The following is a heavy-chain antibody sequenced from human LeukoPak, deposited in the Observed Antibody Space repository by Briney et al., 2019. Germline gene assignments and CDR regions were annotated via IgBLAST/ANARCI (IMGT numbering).Heavy chain of an antibody. CDR1: GGSISSGSYY. J-gene: IGHJ4*02. D-gene: IGHD3-22*01. V-gene: IGHV4-61*02. CDR2: IYTSGST. CDR3: ARVGVYDSSRRQFDC. Sequence: SETLSLTCTVSGGSISSGSYYWSWIRQPAGKGLEWIGRIYTSGSTYYNPSLKSRVTISVDTSKNQLSLKLSSVTAADTAVYYCARVGVYDSSRRQFDCWGQGTLVTVSS.